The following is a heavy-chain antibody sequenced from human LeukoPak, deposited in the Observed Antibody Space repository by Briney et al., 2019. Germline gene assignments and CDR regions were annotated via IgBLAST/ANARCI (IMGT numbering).Heavy chain of an antibody. CDR1: GYTFTGYY. Sequence: GASVKVSCKASGYTFTGYYMHWVRQAPGQGLEWMGWINPNSGGTNYAQKFQGRVTMTRDTSISTAYMELSRLRSEDTAVYYCARGTEYYYDSSGYYWGQGTLVTVSS. J-gene: IGHJ4*02. V-gene: IGHV1-2*02. CDR3: ARGTEYYYDSSGYY. CDR2: INPNSGGT. D-gene: IGHD3-22*01.